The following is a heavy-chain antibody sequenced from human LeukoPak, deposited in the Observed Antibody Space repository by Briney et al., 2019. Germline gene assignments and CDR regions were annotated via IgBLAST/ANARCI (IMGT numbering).Heavy chain of an antibody. CDR3: ARVGVVVPAAWFDP. D-gene: IGHD2-2*01. CDR2: ISADSGNT. CDR1: GYNFGIFG. Sequence: ASVKVSCKASGYNFGIFGMSWVRQPPGQGLEWMGWISADSGNTNYAQKLQGRVTMTTDTSTSTAYLELASLRSDDTAVYYCARVGVVVPAAWFDPWAQGTLVTVSS. V-gene: IGHV1-18*01. J-gene: IGHJ5*01.